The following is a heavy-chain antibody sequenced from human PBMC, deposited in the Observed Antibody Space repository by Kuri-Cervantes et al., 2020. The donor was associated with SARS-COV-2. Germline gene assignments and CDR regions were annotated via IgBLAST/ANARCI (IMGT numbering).Heavy chain of an antibody. V-gene: IGHV3-11*04. CDR1: GFTFSDYY. CDR2: ISSSGSTI. D-gene: IGHD2-8*01. Sequence: GESLKISCAASGFTFSDYYMSWIRQAPGKGLEWVSYISSSGSTIYYADSVKGQFTISRDISKNTVLLQMNRLRPEDTAVYYCARSCTYARCSEYFQHWGQGTLVTVSS. CDR3: ARSCTYARCSEYFQH. J-gene: IGHJ1*01.